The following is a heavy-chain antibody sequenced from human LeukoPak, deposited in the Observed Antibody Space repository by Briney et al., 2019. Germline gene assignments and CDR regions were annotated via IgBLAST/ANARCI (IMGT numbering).Heavy chain of an antibody. D-gene: IGHD2-15*01. CDR1: GFTFTRDT. J-gene: IGHJ4*02. Sequence: GGSLRLSCVGYGFTFTRDTMNWVRQAPGKGLEWVSSIDSTSGYIHNADSVKGRFTISRDNSKNTLYLQMNSLRAEDTAVYYCARERELLLPMFDYWGQGTLVTVSS. CDR2: IDSTSGYI. CDR3: ARERELLLPMFDY. V-gene: IGHV3-21*01.